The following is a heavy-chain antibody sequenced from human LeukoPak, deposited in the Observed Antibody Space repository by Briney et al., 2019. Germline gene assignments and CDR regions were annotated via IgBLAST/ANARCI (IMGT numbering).Heavy chain of an antibody. V-gene: IGHV4-34*01. CDR3: ARGQIVVVPAARGYYYYGMDV. CDR2: INHSGST. Sequence: ASETLSLTCAVYGGSFSGYYWSWIRQPPGKGLEWIGEINHSGSTNYNPSLKSRVTISVDTSKNQFSLKLSSVTAADTAVYYCARGQIVVVPAARGYYYYGMDVWAKGPRSPSP. CDR1: GGSFSGYY. J-gene: IGHJ6*02. D-gene: IGHD2-2*01.